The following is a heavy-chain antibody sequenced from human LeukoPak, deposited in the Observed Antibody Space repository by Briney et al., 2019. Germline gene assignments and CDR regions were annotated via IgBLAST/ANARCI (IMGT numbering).Heavy chain of an antibody. V-gene: IGHV4-59*01. D-gene: IGHD3-10*01. CDR3: ARVGLTMVRGVIITDAFDI. J-gene: IGHJ3*02. Sequence: SETLSLTCTVSGGSISSDYWSWIRQPPGKGLEWIGYIYYSGSTNYNPSLKSRVTISVDTSKNQFSLKLSSVTAADTAVYYCARVGLTMVRGVIITDAFDIWGQGTMVTVSS. CDR2: IYYSGST. CDR1: GGSISSDY.